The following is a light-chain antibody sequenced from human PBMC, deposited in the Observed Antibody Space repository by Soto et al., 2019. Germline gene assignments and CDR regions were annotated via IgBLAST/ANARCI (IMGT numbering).Light chain of an antibody. CDR2: LGS. J-gene: IGKJ1*01. Sequence: DIVKTQSPLSLPVTPGEPASIYCRSSQSLLHSNGYNYLDWYLQKPGQSPQLLIYLGSNRASGVPDRFSGSGSGTDFTLKISRVEAEDVGVYYCMQALQTPPWTFGQGTKVEIK. CDR3: MQALQTPPWT. V-gene: IGKV2-28*01. CDR1: QSLLHSNGYNY.